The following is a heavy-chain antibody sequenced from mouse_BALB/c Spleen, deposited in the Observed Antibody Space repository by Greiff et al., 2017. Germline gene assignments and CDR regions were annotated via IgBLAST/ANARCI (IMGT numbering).Heavy chain of an antibody. CDR1: GFSLSRYS. V-gene: IGHV2-6-4*01. Sequence: VKLMESGPGLVAPSQSLSITCTVSGFSLSRYSVHWVRQPPGKGLEWLGMIWGGGSTDYNSALKSRLSISKDNSKSQVFLKMNSLQTDDTAMYYCARKQSPDYGSSFDYAMDYWGQGTSVTVSS. D-gene: IGHD1-1*01. J-gene: IGHJ4*01. CDR2: IWGGGST. CDR3: ARKQSPDYGSSFDYAMDY.